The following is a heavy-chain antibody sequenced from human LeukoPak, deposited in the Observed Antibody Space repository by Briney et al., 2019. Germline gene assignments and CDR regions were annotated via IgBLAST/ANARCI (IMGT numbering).Heavy chain of an antibody. D-gene: IGHD3-9*01. CDR2: ITSDSAFM. CDR3: ARESGYYPAEYFQH. V-gene: IGHV3-48*01. Sequence: GGSLRLSCSASGFNLKTYSINWVRQAPGKGLEWISYITSDSAFMYYADSVKGRFTISRDNSKNTLYLQMNSLRAEDTAVYYCARESGYYPAEYFQHWGQGTLVIVSS. CDR1: GFNLKTYS. J-gene: IGHJ1*01.